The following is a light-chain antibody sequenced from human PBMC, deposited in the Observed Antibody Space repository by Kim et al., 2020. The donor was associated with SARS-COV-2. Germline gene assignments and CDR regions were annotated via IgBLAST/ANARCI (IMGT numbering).Light chain of an antibody. Sequence: GHSITISCTGTSCHVGGYNYVSWYQQHPGKASKLMIYDVSNRPSGVSNRFSGSKSGNTASLTISGLQAEDEADYYCSSYTISSTWVFGGGTQLTVL. V-gene: IGLV2-14*03. J-gene: IGLJ3*02. CDR1: SCHVGGYNY. CDR3: SSYTISSTWV. CDR2: DVS.